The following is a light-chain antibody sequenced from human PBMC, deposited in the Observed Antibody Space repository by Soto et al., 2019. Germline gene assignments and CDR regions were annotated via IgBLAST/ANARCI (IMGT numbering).Light chain of an antibody. Sequence: EIVLTQSPATLSLSPGERATLSCRASRSFASSYLAWYQHKPGQAPRLLIYAASSRATGIPDRFIGSGSGTDFTFTISSLQPDDIGTYYCQQYDALPLTFGGGTKVEIK. V-gene: IGKV3-20*01. CDR3: QQYDALPLT. CDR1: RSFASSY. J-gene: IGKJ4*01. CDR2: AAS.